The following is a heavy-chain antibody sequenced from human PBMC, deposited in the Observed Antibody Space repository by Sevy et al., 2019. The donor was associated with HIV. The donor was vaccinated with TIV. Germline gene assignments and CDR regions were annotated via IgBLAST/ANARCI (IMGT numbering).Heavy chain of an antibody. CDR1: GYTFTRYS. J-gene: IGHJ4*02. V-gene: IGHV7-4-1*02. Sequence: ASVKVSCKASGYTFTRYSMNWVRQAPGQGLEWIGWINTNTGNPTYAQAFTGRFVFSLDTSVSTAYLKISSLKAEDTAVYYCARAGVDTAIEGFDYWGQGSLVTVSS. CDR3: ARAGVDTAIEGFDY. CDR2: INTNTGNP. D-gene: IGHD5-18*01.